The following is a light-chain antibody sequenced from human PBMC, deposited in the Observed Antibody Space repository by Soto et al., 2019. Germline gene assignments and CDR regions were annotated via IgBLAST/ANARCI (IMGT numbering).Light chain of an antibody. CDR2: ENN. V-gene: IGLV1-51*02. Sequence: QSVLTQPPSVSAAPGQKVTISCSGSSCNIGNNYVSWYQQLPGTAPKLLIYENNKRPSGIPDRFSGSKSGTSATLGITGLQTGDEADYYCGTWDNSLSAWVFGGGTKLTVL. CDR3: GTWDNSLSAWV. CDR1: SCNIGNNY. J-gene: IGLJ3*02.